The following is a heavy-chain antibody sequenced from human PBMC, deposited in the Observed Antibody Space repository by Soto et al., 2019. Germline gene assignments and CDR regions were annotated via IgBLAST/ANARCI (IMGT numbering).Heavy chain of an antibody. CDR3: ARDYNDYGDYAGISYYYYYGMDV. CDR1: GFTFSSYG. D-gene: IGHD4-17*01. J-gene: IGHJ6*02. Sequence: GGSLRLSCAASGFTFSSYGMHWVRQAPGKGLEWVAVIWYDGSNKYYADSVKGRFTISRDNSKNTLYLQMNSLRAEDTAVYYCARDYNDYGDYAGISYYYYYGMDVWGQGTTVTVSS. CDR2: IWYDGSNK. V-gene: IGHV3-33*01.